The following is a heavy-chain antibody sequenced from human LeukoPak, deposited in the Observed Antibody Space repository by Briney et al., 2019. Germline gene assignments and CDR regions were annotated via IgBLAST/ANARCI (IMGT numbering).Heavy chain of an antibody. V-gene: IGHV3-7*01. CDR3: ARDYYGDEGGYFDY. J-gene: IGHJ4*02. CDR2: IKQDGSEK. CDR1: GFTFSSYW. Sequence: GGSLRLSCAASGFTFSSYWMSWVHQAPGKGLEWVANIKQDGSEKYYVDSVKGRFTISRDNAKNSLYLQMNSLRAEDTAVYYCARDYYGDEGGYFDYWGQGTLVTVSS. D-gene: IGHD4-17*01.